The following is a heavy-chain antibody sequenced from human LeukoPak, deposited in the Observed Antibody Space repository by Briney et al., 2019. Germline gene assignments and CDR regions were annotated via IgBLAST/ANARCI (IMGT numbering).Heavy chain of an antibody. Sequence: SETLSLTCYVSGDSIITNNFYWAWIRQPPGKGLEWIGEINHSGSTNYNPSLKSRVTISVDTSKNHFSLKLSSVTAADTAVYYCARDVYYYDSSHSRAFDIWGQGTMVTVSS. CDR2: INHSGST. J-gene: IGHJ3*02. CDR1: GDSIITNNFY. V-gene: IGHV4-39*07. D-gene: IGHD3-22*01. CDR3: ARDVYYYDSSHSRAFDI.